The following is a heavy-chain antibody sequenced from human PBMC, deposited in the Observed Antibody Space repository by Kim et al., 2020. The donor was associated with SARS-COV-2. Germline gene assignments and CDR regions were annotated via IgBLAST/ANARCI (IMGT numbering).Heavy chain of an antibody. CDR2: IIPIFGTA. V-gene: IGHV1-69*13. Sequence: SVKVSCKASGGTFSSYAISWVRQAPGQGLEWMGGIIPIFGTANYAQKFQGRVTITADESTSTAYMELSSLRSEDTAVYYCATTKSDYGEPVHPNQLDYWGQGTLVTVSS. CDR3: ATTKSDYGEPVHPNQLDY. J-gene: IGHJ4*02. D-gene: IGHD4-17*01. CDR1: GGTFSSYA.